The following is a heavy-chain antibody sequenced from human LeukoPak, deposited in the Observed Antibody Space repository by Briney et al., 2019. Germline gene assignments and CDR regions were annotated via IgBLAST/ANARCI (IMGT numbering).Heavy chain of an antibody. D-gene: IGHD5-12*01. Sequence: ASVKVSCKASGYTFTDYYIHWVRQAPGQGRKWMGWINPDSGGTNYAQKFQGRVTMTRDTSISTVYMELSRLRSDDTAVFYCTREARAGNWFDPWGQGTLVTVSS. CDR3: TREARAGNWFDP. CDR2: INPDSGGT. CDR1: GYTFTDYY. J-gene: IGHJ5*02. V-gene: IGHV1-2*02.